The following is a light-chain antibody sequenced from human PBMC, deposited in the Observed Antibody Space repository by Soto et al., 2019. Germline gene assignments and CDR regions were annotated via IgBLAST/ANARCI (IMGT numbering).Light chain of an antibody. CDR1: QSVTSSY. J-gene: IGKJ1*01. CDR2: GAS. V-gene: IGKV3-20*01. CDR3: LQYGSSPRT. Sequence: EIVLTQSPGTLSLSPGERATLSCRASQSVTSSYLAWYQQKPGQAPRLLIYGASSRATGISDRFSGSGSGTDFTLPISRLEPEDFAVYYCLQYGSSPRTFGQGTKVEIK.